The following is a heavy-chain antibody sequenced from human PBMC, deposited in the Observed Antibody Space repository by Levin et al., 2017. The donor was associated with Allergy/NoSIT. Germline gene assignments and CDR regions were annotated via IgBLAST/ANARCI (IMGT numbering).Heavy chain of an antibody. Sequence: GESLKISCAASGFTFSDYYMSWIRQAPGKGLEWVSYISSSSSYTNYADSVKGRFTISRDNAKNSLYLQMNSLRAEDTAVYYCARVAAHYDPALFDYWGQGTLVTVSS. D-gene: IGHD3-16*01. V-gene: IGHV3-11*05. J-gene: IGHJ4*02. CDR2: ISSSSSYT. CDR3: ARVAAHYDPALFDY. CDR1: GFTFSDYY.